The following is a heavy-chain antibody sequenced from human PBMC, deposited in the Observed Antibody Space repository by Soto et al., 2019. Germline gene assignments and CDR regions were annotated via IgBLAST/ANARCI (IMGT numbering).Heavy chain of an antibody. CDR3: ARHGTWYPYGSRSYFLVPNWFDP. Sequence: SETLSLTCTVSGGSIGSSSYYWGWIRQPPGKGLEWIGSIYYSGSTYYNPSLKSRVTISVDTSKNQFSLKLSSVTAADTAVYYCARHGTWYPYGSRSYFLVPNWFDPWGQGTLVTVSS. CDR2: IYYSGST. J-gene: IGHJ5*02. D-gene: IGHD3-10*01. V-gene: IGHV4-39*01. CDR1: GGSIGSSSYY.